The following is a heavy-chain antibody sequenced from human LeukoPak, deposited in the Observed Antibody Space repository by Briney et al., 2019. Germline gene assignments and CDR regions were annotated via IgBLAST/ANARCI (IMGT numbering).Heavy chain of an antibody. CDR3: AKDLGYGMDV. CDR1: GFSFSSEN. CDR2: ISYDGSNK. V-gene: IGHV3-30*18. Sequence: GGSLRLSCAASGFSFSSENMNWVRQAPGKGLEWVAVISYDGSNKYYADSVKGRFTISRDNSKNTLYLQMNSLRAEDTAVYYCAKDLGYGMDVWGQGTTVTVSS. J-gene: IGHJ6*02.